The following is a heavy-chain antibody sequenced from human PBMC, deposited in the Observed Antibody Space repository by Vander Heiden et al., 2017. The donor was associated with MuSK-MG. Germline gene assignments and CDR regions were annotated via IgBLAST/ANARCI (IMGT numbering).Heavy chain of an antibody. D-gene: IGHD3-9*01. CDR2: LTNRGTT. V-gene: IGHV3-23*01. Sequence: EVQLLESGGGLVQPGGSLRLSCAASGFSFRSNAMSWVRQAPGKGLEWVSSLTNRGTTFYADSVKGRFTISRDDSKNTLYLQMNNLGPEDTALYYCAKEYDIMTGYFSDFGYWGQGTRVTVSS. CDR3: AKEYDIMTGYFSDFGY. J-gene: IGHJ4*02. CDR1: GFSFRSNA.